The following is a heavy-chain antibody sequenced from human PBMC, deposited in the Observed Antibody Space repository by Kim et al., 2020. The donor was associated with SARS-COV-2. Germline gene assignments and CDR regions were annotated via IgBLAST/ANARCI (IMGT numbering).Heavy chain of an antibody. J-gene: IGHJ4*02. Sequence: YYTQSLRSRVTISVDTSKNEFSLKLSSVTAADTAVYYFARGSGSYFDYWGQGTLVTVSS. CDR3: ARGSGSYFDY. V-gene: IGHV4-31*02. D-gene: IGHD3-10*01.